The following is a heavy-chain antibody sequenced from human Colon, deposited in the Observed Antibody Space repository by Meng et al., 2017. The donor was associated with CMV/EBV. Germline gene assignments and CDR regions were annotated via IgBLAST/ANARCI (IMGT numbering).Heavy chain of an antibody. V-gene: IGHV3-21*01. J-gene: IGHJ4*02. CDR1: GLTLSSMY. CDR2: ITGSSSYM. D-gene: IGHD2-15*01. Sequence: GGPLRLSCAGSGLTLSSMYMHWVRQAPGKGLEWVSSITGSSSYMYYADSVKGRFTISRDNAKNSLYLQMNSLRAEDTAVYYCARDPGDGSDWGQGTLVTVSS. CDR3: ARDPGDGSD.